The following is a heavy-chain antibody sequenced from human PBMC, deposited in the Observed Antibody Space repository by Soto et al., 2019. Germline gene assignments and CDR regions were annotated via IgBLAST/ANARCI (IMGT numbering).Heavy chain of an antibody. Sequence: GGSLRLSCAASGFTFSNAWMSWVRQAPGKGLEWVGRIKSKTDGGTTDYAAPVKGRFTISRDDSKNTLYLQMNSLKTEDTAVYYCTTDYGYYYYGMDVWGQGTTVTVSS. CDR1: GFTFSNAW. V-gene: IGHV3-15*01. CDR2: IKSKTDGGTT. D-gene: IGHD4-17*01. CDR3: TTDYGYYYYGMDV. J-gene: IGHJ6*02.